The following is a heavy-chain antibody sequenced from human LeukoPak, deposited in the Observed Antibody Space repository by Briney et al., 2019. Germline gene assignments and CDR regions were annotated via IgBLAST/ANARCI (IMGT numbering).Heavy chain of an antibody. CDR3: ARSANFLEGLDD. CDR2: IYRGDST. CDR1: GFTVSNNY. D-gene: IGHD3-3*01. Sequence: TGGSLRLSCAASGFTVSNNYMTWVRQAPGKGLGWVSVIYRGDSTFYADSVKGRFTTSRHISKNAMYLQMNSLRAEDTAVYYCARSANFLEGLDDWGQGTLVTVSS. J-gene: IGHJ4*02. V-gene: IGHV3-53*04.